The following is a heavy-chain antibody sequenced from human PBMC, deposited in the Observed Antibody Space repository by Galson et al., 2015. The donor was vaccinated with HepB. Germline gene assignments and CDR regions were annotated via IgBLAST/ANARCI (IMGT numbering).Heavy chain of an antibody. CDR3: ARGTYSSGWYSSWDFDY. CDR1: GYTFTGYY. Sequence: SVKVSCKASGYTFTGYYMHWVRQAPGQGLEWMGRINPNSGGTNYAQKFQGRVTMTRDTSISTAYMELSRLRSDDTAVYYCARGTYSSGWYSSWDFDYWGQGTLVTVSS. CDR2: INPNSGGT. V-gene: IGHV1-2*06. D-gene: IGHD6-19*01. J-gene: IGHJ4*02.